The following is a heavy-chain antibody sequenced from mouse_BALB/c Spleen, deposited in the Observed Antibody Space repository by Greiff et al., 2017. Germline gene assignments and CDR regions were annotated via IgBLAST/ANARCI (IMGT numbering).Heavy chain of an antibody. J-gene: IGHJ2*01. Sequence: EVLLVESGGGLVKPGGSLKLSCAASGFTFSDYYMYWVRQTPEKRLEWVATISDGGSYTYYPDSVKGRFTISRDNAKNNLYLQMSSLKSEDTAMYYCARDRGYGSSFDYWGQGTTLTVSS. V-gene: IGHV5-4*02. CDR2: ISDGGSYT. D-gene: IGHD1-1*01. CDR1: GFTFSDYY. CDR3: ARDRGYGSSFDY.